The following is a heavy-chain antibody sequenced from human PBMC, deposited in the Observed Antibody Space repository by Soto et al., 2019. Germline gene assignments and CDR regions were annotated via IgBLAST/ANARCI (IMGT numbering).Heavy chain of an antibody. V-gene: IGHV3-48*03. J-gene: IGHJ5*02. CDR2: ISSSGSPI. Sequence: EVQLVESGGGLVQPGGSLRLSCVASGFTFSSHEMNWVRQAPGNGLEWVSYISSSGSPIDYADSVRGRFTISRDNAKNSVILQMTSLRGDDTAVYYCVRSWGVYCSSTRCYSAWLDPWGQGTMVTVSS. CDR1: GFTFSSHE. D-gene: IGHD2-2*02. CDR3: VRSWGVYCSSTRCYSAWLDP.